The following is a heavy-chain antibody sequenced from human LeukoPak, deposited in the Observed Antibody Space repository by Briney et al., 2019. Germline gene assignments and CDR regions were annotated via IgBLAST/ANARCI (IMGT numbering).Heavy chain of an antibody. Sequence: SVKVSCKASGGTFRSNAISWVRQAPGQGPEWMGRIIPILGTAEYAEKFQGRVTISADKSTSTAYMELSSLRSEDTALYYCARGKGFVGHFDSWGQGTRVTVSS. J-gene: IGHJ4*02. CDR3: ARGKGFVGHFDS. CDR1: GGTFRSNA. CDR2: IIPILGTA. V-gene: IGHV1-69*04. D-gene: IGHD2-15*01.